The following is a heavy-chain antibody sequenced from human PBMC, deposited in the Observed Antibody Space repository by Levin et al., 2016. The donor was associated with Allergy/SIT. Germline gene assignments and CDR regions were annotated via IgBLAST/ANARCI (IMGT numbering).Heavy chain of an antibody. V-gene: IGHV4-4*02. D-gene: IGHD2-2*01. CDR3: ARGEYQLLNYYYYYMDV. CDR2: IYHSGST. CDR1: GGSISSSNW. Sequence: SETLSLTCAVSGGSISSSNWWSWVRQPPGKGLEWIGEIYHSGSTNYNPSLKSRVTISVDKSKNQFSLKLSSVTAADTAVYYCARGEYQLLNYYYYYMDVWGKGTTVTVSS. J-gene: IGHJ6*03.